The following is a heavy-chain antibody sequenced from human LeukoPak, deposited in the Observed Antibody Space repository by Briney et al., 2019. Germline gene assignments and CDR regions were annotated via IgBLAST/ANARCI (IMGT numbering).Heavy chain of an antibody. CDR1: GGSFSGYY. Sequence: SETLSLTCAVYGGSFSGYYWSWIRQPPGKGLEWIGEIDHSGSTNYNPSLKSRVTISVDTSKNQFSLKVSSVSAADTAVYYCARAYSSSWYWNWFDPWGQGTLVTVSS. V-gene: IGHV4-34*01. CDR2: IDHSGST. CDR3: ARAYSSSWYWNWFDP. J-gene: IGHJ5*02. D-gene: IGHD6-13*01.